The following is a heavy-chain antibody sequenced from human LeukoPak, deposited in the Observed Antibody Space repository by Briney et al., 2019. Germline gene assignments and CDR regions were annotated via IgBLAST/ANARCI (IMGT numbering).Heavy chain of an antibody. J-gene: IGHJ4*02. D-gene: IGHD3-10*01. CDR3: ARGPGSRGIFDY. CDR1: GFSFSSNW. CDR2: LYTGGDT. Sequence: GGSLRLSCAASGFSFSSNWMYWVRQAPGKGVECVSLLYTGGDTYYAESVKGRFTISRDNSKNTLYLQMNSLRAEDTAVYYCARGPGSRGIFDYWGQGTLVTVSS. V-gene: IGHV3-53*01.